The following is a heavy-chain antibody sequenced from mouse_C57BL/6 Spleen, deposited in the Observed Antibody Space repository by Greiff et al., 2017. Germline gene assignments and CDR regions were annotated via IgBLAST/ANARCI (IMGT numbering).Heavy chain of an antibody. J-gene: IGHJ2*01. CDR2: INPGSGGT. CDR3: ARCAQATDY. D-gene: IGHD3-2*02. CDR1: GYAFTNYL. V-gene: IGHV1-54*01. Sequence: VQLQQSGAELVRPGTSVKVSCKASGYAFTNYLIEWVKQRPGQGLEWIGVINPGSGGTNYNEKFKGKATLTADKSSSTAYMQLSSLTSEDSAVYFCARCAQATDYWGQGTTLTVSS.